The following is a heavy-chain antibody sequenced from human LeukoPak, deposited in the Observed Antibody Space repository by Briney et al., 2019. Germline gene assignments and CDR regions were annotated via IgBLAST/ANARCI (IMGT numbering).Heavy chain of an antibody. D-gene: IGHD5-24*01. CDR3: ARETPRRGETRDGYR. CDR2: IWFDGNNK. Sequence: GRSLRLSCAASGFIFSSYGINWVRQAPGKGLEWVAVIWFDGNNKYYADSVKGRFTISRDNSKNTLYLQINSLRVEDTAVYYCARETPRRGETRDGYRWGQGTVVTVSS. V-gene: IGHV3-33*01. J-gene: IGHJ4*02. CDR1: GFIFSSYG.